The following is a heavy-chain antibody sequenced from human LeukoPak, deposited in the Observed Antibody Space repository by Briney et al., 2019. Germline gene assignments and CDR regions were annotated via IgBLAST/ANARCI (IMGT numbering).Heavy chain of an antibody. Sequence: LPGGSLRLSCAASGFTFSSYVMSWVRQAPGKGLERVSAISGSGDSTYYADSVKGRFTISRDNSKNTLYLQMNSLRAEDTAVYYCATSSGYYYWGQGTLVTVSS. CDR3: ATSSGYYY. CDR2: ISGSGDST. CDR1: GFTFSSYV. J-gene: IGHJ4*02. D-gene: IGHD3-22*01. V-gene: IGHV3-23*01.